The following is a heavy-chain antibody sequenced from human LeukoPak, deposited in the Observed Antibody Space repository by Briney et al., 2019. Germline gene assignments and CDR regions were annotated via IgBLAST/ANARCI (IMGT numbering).Heavy chain of an antibody. CDR2: ISSSSSTI. Sequence: GGSLRLSCAASGFTFSSYSMNWVRQAPGKGLEWVSYISSSSSTIYYADSVKGRFTISRDNAKNSLHLQMNSLRAEDTAVYYCARDRWGGGRLLDYWDQGTLVTVSS. J-gene: IGHJ4*02. CDR1: GFTFSSYS. CDR3: ARDRWGGGRLLDY. D-gene: IGHD3-16*01. V-gene: IGHV3-48*04.